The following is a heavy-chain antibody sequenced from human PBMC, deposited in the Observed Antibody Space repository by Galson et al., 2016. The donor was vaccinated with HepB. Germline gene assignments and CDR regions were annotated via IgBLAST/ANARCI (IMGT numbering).Heavy chain of an antibody. D-gene: IGHD5-18*01. CDR2: IIPLFGTA. CDR1: GGAFSRFA. J-gene: IGHJ6*03. Sequence: ASGGAFSRFAISWVRQAPGQGLEWMGGIIPLFGTANYAQKFQGRVTITADKSTDTAYMELNSLISEDTAVYYCAGGEGQWIQLWSSYYYYMDVWGKGTTVTVSS. CDR3: AGGEGQWIQLWSSYYYYMDV. V-gene: IGHV1-69*06.